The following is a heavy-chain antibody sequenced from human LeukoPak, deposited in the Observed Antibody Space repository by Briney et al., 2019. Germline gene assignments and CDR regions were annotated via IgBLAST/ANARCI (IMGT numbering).Heavy chain of an antibody. V-gene: IGHV3-21*01. D-gene: IGHD4-17*01. Sequence: GGSLRLSCAASGFTFSSYSMNWVRQAPGKGLEWVSSISSSSSYIYYADSVKGRFTISRDNAKNSLYLQMNSLRAEDTAVYYCARGPGNGDYPFPFDYWGQGTLVTVSS. CDR2: ISSSSSYI. CDR1: GFTFSSYS. CDR3: ARGPGNGDYPFPFDY. J-gene: IGHJ4*02.